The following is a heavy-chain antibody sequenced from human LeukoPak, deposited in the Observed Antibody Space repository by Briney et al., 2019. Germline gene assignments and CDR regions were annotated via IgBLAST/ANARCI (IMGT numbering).Heavy chain of an antibody. Sequence: GGSLRLSCAASGFTFSSYAMHSVRQAPGKGLEWVAVISYDGSNKYYADSVKGRFTISRDNSKNTLYLQMNSLRAEDTAVYYCARESVQLWYYYYYYMDVWGKGTTVTVSS. CDR2: ISYDGSNK. D-gene: IGHD5-18*01. CDR1: GFTFSSYA. CDR3: ARESVQLWYYYYYYMDV. V-gene: IGHV3-30*04. J-gene: IGHJ6*03.